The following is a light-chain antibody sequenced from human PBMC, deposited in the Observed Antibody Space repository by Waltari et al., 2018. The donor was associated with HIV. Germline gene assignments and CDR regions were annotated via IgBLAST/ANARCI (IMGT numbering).Light chain of an antibody. CDR2: YDD. Sequence: QSVLTQPPSVSAAPGPRVTISCSGSNSNIGSTTANWYQQVPGKAPKLLMYYDDLLSSGVSARFSASKSGTSASLAIRGLQSQDEADYYCAAWDDSLNGYVFGSGTKVTVL. CDR1: NSNIGSTT. V-gene: IGLV1-36*01. CDR3: AAWDDSLNGYV. J-gene: IGLJ1*01.